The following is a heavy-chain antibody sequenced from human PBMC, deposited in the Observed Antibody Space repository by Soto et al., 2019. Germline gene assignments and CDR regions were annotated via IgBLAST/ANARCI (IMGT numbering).Heavy chain of an antibody. CDR2: IIPIFGTA. V-gene: IGHV1-69*13. J-gene: IGHJ3*02. CDR3: ASLSMVRGVIITDDAFDI. CDR1: GGTFSSYA. Sequence: SVKVSCKASGGTFSSYAISCVRQAPGQGLEWMGGIIPIFGTANYAQKFQGRVTITADESTSSAYMELSSLRSEDTAVYYCASLSMVRGVIITDDAFDIWGQGTMVTVSS. D-gene: IGHD3-10*01.